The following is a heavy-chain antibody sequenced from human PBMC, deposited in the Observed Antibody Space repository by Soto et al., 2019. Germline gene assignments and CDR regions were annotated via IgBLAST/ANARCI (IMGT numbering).Heavy chain of an antibody. CDR3: ARWVSYYDY. Sequence: GGSLRLSCAASGLTFSTSAMNWVRQAPGKGLEWVSAISGSGDTTLYADSVKGRFTISRDNSKNTLFLRMYSLRAEDTAVYYCARWVSYYDYWGQGTLVTVSS. V-gene: IGHV3-23*01. J-gene: IGHJ4*02. D-gene: IGHD2-8*01. CDR2: ISGSGDTT. CDR1: GLTFSTSA.